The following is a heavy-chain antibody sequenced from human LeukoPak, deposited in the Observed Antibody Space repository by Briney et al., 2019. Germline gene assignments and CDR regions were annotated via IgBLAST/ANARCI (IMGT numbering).Heavy chain of an antibody. Sequence: SSETLSLTCTVSGGPISSGGYYWSWIRQHPGKGLEWIGYIYYSGSTYYNPSLKSRVTISVDTSKNQFSLKLSSVTAADTAVYYCARDRGIAVAGLYHYYGMDVWGQGTTVTVSS. CDR3: ARDRGIAVAGLYHYYGMDV. D-gene: IGHD6-19*01. J-gene: IGHJ6*02. CDR1: GGPISSGGYY. CDR2: IYYSGST. V-gene: IGHV4-31*03.